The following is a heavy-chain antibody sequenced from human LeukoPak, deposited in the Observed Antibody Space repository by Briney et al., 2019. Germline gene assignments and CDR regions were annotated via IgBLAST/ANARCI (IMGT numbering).Heavy chain of an antibody. CDR3: ARVVKGYFGWLSSRHFDY. J-gene: IGHJ4*02. D-gene: IGHD3-9*01. Sequence: PGGSLRLSCAASGFTFSSYEMNWVRQAPGKGLEWVSYISSSGSTIYYADSVKGRFTISRDNAKNSLYLQMNSLRAEDTAVYYCARVVKGYFGWLSSRHFDYWGQGTLVTVSS. CDR1: GFTFSSYE. CDR2: ISSSGSTI. V-gene: IGHV3-48*03.